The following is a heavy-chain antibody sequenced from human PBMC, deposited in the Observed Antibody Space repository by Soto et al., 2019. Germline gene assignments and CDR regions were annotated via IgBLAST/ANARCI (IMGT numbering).Heavy chain of an antibody. D-gene: IGHD3-22*01. CDR2: ISAYNGNT. J-gene: IGHJ4*02. V-gene: IGHV1-18*01. CDR1: GYTFTSYG. Sequence: QVQLGQSGAEVKKPGASVKVSCKASGYTFTSYGISWVRQAPGQGLEWMGWISAYNGNTNYAQKLQGRVTMTTDTSTSTAYMELRSLRSDDTAVYYCARVRSPYYYDSSGRFDYWGQGTLVTVSS. CDR3: ARVRSPYYYDSSGRFDY.